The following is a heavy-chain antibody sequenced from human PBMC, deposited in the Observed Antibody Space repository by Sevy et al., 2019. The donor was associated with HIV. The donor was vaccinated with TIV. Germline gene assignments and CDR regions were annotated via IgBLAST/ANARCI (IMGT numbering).Heavy chain of an antibody. CDR2: ITSTSNYI. Sequence: GGSLRLSCAVSGFTFSSYTMNWVRQAPGKGLEWVSSITSTSNYIYYADSVKGRFTISRDNAKNSLYLQMNSLGAEDTAVYYCAKSPGGFYYFDYWGQGTLVTVSS. J-gene: IGHJ4*02. D-gene: IGHD2-8*02. CDR1: GFTFSSYT. CDR3: AKSPGGFYYFDY. V-gene: IGHV3-21*01.